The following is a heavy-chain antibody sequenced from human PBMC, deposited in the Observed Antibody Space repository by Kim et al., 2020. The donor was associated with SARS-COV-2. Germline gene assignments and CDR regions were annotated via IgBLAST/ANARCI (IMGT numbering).Heavy chain of an antibody. V-gene: IGHV4-39*07. CDR1: GGSISSSGYY. D-gene: IGHD6-19*01. CDR2: IYYTGST. CDR3: ARDIAVAGSYFDY. J-gene: IGHJ4*02. Sequence: SETLSLTCTVSGGSISSSGYYWGWIRQPPGKGLEWIGSIYYTGSTYCNPSLKSRVTISVDTSKNQFSLKLSSVTAADTAVYYCARDIAVAGSYFDYWGQGTLVTVSS.